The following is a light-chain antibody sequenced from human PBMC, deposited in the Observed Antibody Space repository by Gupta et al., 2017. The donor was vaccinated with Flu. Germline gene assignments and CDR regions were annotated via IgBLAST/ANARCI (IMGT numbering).Light chain of an antibody. J-gene: IGKJ4*01. Sequence: GERATIHCKSSQSVLYDSTEMDYLSWYQQKPGQPPKLLMSWATTRECGVPDRFSASGFGTDFTLTIASLQAEDVAGYCCRQTSNVSVTFGGG. CDR1: QSVLYDSTEMDY. V-gene: IGKV4-1*01. CDR3: RQTSNVSVT. CDR2: WAT.